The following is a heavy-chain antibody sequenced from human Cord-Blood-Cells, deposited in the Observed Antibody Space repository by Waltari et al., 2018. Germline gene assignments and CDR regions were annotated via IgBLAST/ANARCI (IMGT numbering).Heavy chain of an antibody. D-gene: IGHD5-18*01. J-gene: IGHJ4*02. CDR1: GFTVSSNY. CDR3: ARDGPRGYSYGN. V-gene: IGHV3-53*01. Sequence: EVQLVESGGGLIQPGGSLSLSCEASGFTVSSNYIGWVRQAPGKGLEWVSVIYSGGSTYYADSVKGRFTMSRDNSKNTLYLQMNSLSAEDTAVYYCARDGPRGYSYGNWGQGTLVTVSS. CDR2: IYSGGST.